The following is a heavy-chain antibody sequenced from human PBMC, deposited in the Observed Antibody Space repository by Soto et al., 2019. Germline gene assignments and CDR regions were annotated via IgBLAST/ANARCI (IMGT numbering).Heavy chain of an antibody. CDR1: GGTFSRYT. CDR2: IIPILDIP. V-gene: IGHV1-69*02. CDR3: ASHFTGVLVLGASPPGGDNYGWDV. D-gene: IGHD2-15*01. J-gene: IGHJ6*02. Sequence: QVQLVQSGAEVKKPGSSVKVSCKASGGTFSRYTFTWVRQAPGQGLEWMGRIIPILDIPNYAQNFQGRVTITAAKSTSTADMELSSLTSDVTAVYYCASHFTGVLVLGASPPGGDNYGWDVWGQGTTVTVSS.